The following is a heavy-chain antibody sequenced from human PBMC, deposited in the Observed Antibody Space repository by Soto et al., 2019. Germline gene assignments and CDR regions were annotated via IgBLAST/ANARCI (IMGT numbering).Heavy chain of an antibody. CDR1: SGSISSSNW. V-gene: IGHV4-4*02. Sequence: PSETLSLTCAVASGSISSSNWWSWVRQPPGKGLEWIGEIYHSGSTNYNPSLKSRVTISVDKSKNQFSLKLSSVTAADTAVYYCARVRDYDFWSGYPSHWFDPWGQGTLVTVSS. J-gene: IGHJ5*02. CDR2: IYHSGST. CDR3: ARVRDYDFWSGYPSHWFDP. D-gene: IGHD3-3*01.